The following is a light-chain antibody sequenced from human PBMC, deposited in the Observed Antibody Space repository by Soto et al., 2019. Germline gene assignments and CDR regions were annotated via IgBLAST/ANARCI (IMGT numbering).Light chain of an antibody. CDR2: KAS. V-gene: IGKV1-5*03. CDR1: QSFXGW. Sequence: IQLTQSPSSLSASAGERAIITCRARQSFXGWFGWYQQKPGIAPKILXYKASTLQDGVPPRLSGSGFGTEFSLTISSLQPDYSANYYCQQYESDSITFGQGTRLEIK. J-gene: IGKJ5*01. CDR3: QQYESDSIT.